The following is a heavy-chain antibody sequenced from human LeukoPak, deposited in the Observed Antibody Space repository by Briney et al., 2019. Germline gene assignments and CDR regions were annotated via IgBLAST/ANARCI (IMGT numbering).Heavy chain of an antibody. CDR2: IYPGDSDT. D-gene: IGHD4-17*01. J-gene: IGHJ4*02. CDR3: ARGLDYGDPAGYYFDY. CDR1: GYSFTSYW. V-gene: IGHV5-51*01. Sequence: GESLKISCKGSGYSFTSYWIGWVRQLPGKGLEWMGIIYPGDSDTRYSPSFQGQVTISADKSISTTYLQWSSLKASDTAMYYCARGLDYGDPAGYYFDYWGQGTLVTVSS.